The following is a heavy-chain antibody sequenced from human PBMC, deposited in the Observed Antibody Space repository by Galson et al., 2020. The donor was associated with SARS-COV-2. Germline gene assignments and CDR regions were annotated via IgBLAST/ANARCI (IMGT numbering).Heavy chain of an antibody. V-gene: IGHV4-30-4*01. J-gene: IGHJ4*02. CDR1: GGSISISDYH. CDR3: ARTGEFSPRVRGITPVTSIDY. D-gene: IGHD3-10*01. CDR2: IYYSGTT. Sequence: SETLSLTCSVSGGSISISDYHWTWIRQPPGKGLEWIGYIYYSGTTYYNPSLKSRVTISIDTSKNQFSLMLSSVTAADTAVYYCARTGEFSPRVRGITPVTSIDYWGQGALVTVSS.